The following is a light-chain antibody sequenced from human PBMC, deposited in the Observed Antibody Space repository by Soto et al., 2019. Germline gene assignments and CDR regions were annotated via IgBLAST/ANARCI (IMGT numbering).Light chain of an antibody. V-gene: IGKV3-11*01. CDR3: QQRSNWPAIT. J-gene: IGKJ5*01. Sequence: EIVLTQSPATLSLSPGERATLSCRASQRISTYLAWYHQKPGQAPRLLIYDASNRAAGVPARFSGSGSGTDFTLIISSVEPEDFVVYYCQQRSNWPAITFGQATRLDIK. CDR1: QRISTY. CDR2: DAS.